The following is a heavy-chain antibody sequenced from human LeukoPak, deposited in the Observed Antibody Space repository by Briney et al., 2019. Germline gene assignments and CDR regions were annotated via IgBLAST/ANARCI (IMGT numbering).Heavy chain of an antibody. CDR1: GFTFSSYE. J-gene: IGHJ4*02. CDR2: INQDGSEK. Sequence: GGSLRLSCAASGFTFSSYEMNWVRQAPGKGLEWVGNINQDGSEKYYVDSLKGRFTISRDNAKNSLYLQMNSLRAEDTALYYCARDYVWGTFEPDFWGQGTLVTVSS. D-gene: IGHD3-16*01. CDR3: ARDYVWGTFEPDF. V-gene: IGHV3-7*01.